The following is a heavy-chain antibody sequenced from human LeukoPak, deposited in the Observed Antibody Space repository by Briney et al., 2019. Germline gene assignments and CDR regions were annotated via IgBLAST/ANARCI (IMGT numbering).Heavy chain of an antibody. Sequence: PSETLSLTCAVYGGSFSGYYWSWIRQPPGKGLEWIGEINHSGSTNYNPSLKSRVTISVDTSKNQFSLKLSSVTAADTAVYFCARGRLGTMVRGGYYYYGMDVWGQGTTVTVSS. V-gene: IGHV4-34*01. D-gene: IGHD3-10*01. CDR1: GGSFSGYY. J-gene: IGHJ6*02. CDR3: ARGRLGTMVRGGYYYYGMDV. CDR2: INHSGST.